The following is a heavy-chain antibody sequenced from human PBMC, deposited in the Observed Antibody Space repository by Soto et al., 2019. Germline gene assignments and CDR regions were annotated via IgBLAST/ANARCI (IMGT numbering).Heavy chain of an antibody. J-gene: IGHJ5*02. CDR3: ARHLQAAAGNLVWFDP. CDR1: GGSISSSSYY. CDR2: IYYSGGT. D-gene: IGHD6-13*01. Sequence: SETLSLTCSVSGGSISSSSYYWGWIRQPPGKGLEWIGSIYYSGGTYYNPSLKSRVTISVDTSKNQFSLKLSSVTAADTAVYYCARHLQAAAGNLVWFDPWGQGTLVTVSS. V-gene: IGHV4-39*01.